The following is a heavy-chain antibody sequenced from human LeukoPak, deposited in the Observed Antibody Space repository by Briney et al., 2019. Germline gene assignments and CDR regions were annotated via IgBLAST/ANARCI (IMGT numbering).Heavy chain of an antibody. CDR3: AREGGGMSSVTWGWFDS. D-gene: IGHD4-17*01. J-gene: IGHJ5*01. CDR1: GYTFTTYY. CDR2: INPSDGSS. Sequence: VASVKVSCKASGYTFTTYYIHWVRQAPGQGLEWMGIINPSDGSSNYAQKFQGRVTMSRDTSTSTAYMELSSLRSEDTAVYYCAREGGGMSSVTWGWFDSWGQGTLVTVSS. V-gene: IGHV1-46*01.